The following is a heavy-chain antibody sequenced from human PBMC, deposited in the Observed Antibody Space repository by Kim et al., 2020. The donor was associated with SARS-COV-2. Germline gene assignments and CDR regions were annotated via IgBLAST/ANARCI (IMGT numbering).Heavy chain of an antibody. J-gene: IGHJ3*01. CDR2: ISYDGSKK. V-gene: IGHV3-30*18. CDR3: AKDLGVVEPPAIGVPGWTGRKPGSGAFDL. Sequence: GGSLRLSCAASGFTFSNYGMHWVRQAPGKGLEWVSVISYDGSKKYYVDSVKGRFIISRDNSKNTLFLQMNSLRPEDTAVYYCAKDLGVVEPPAIGVPGWTGRKPGSGAFDLWGQGTMLTVSS. D-gene: IGHD2-2*01. CDR1: GFTFSNYG.